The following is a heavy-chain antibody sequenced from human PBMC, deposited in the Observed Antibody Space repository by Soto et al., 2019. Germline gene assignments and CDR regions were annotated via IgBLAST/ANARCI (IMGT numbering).Heavy chain of an antibody. J-gene: IGHJ6*02. V-gene: IGHV3-7*03. CDR3: ASAREGPHYYYYGMDV. D-gene: IGHD1-26*01. CDR1: GFTFSSYG. CDR2: IKQDGSEK. Sequence: EVQLVESGGGLVQPGGSLRLSCAASGFTFSSYGMSWVRQAPGKGLEWVANIKQDGSEKYYVDSVKGRFTISSNNAKNALYLQMDGLRAEDTAVYSSASAREGPHYYYYGMDVWGQGTTVTVSS.